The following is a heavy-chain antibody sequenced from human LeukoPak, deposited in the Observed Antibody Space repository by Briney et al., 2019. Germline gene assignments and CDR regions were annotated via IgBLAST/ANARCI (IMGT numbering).Heavy chain of an antibody. V-gene: IGHV1-2*06. CDR2: INPNSGGT. J-gene: IGHJ5*02. CDR1: GYTFTGYY. Sequence: ASVKVSCKASGYTFTGYYMHWVRQAPGQGLEWMGRINPNSGGTNYAQKFQGRVTMTRDTSISTAYMELSRLRSDDTAVYYCASVVLWFGELSQVGWVDPWGQGTLDTVSS. D-gene: IGHD3-10*01. CDR3: ASVVLWFGELSQVGWVDP.